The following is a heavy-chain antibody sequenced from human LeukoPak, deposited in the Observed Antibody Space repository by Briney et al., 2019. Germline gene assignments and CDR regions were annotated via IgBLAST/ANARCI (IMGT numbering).Heavy chain of an antibody. Sequence: GGSLRLSCAASGFTFSSYAISWVRQAPGKGLQWVSAISGSGGSTYYADSVKGRFTISRDNSKNTLYLQMNSLRAEDTAVYYCAKDPELEGLLGETNFDYWGQGTLVTVSS. J-gene: IGHJ4*02. V-gene: IGHV3-23*01. D-gene: IGHD1-1*01. CDR3: AKDPELEGLLGETNFDY. CDR1: GFTFSSYA. CDR2: ISGSGGST.